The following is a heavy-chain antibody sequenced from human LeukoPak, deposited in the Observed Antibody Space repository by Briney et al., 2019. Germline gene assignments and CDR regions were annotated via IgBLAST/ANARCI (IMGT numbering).Heavy chain of an antibody. V-gene: IGHV4-31*03. J-gene: IGHJ3*02. Sequence: NPSETLSLTCTVSGGSISGADYYWSWIRQHPGKGLEWIGYIYYSGSTYYNPSLKSRVTISVDTSKNQFSLKLSSVTAADTAVYYCARFLKVVVVATDAFDIWGQGTMVTVSS. D-gene: IGHD2-15*01. CDR1: GGSISGADYY. CDR2: IYYSGST. CDR3: ARFLKVVVVATDAFDI.